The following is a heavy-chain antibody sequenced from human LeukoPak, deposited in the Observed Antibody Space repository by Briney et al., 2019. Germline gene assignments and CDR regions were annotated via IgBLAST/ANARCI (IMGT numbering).Heavy chain of an antibody. CDR3: ARRNMIVVVIDADAFDI. D-gene: IGHD3-22*01. CDR1: GGSFSGYY. V-gene: IGHV4-34*01. Sequence: PSETLSLTCAVYGGSFSGYYWSWIRQPPGKGLEWIGEINHSGSTNYNPSLKSRVTISVDTSKNQFSLKLSSVTAADTAVYYCARRNMIVVVIDADAFDIWGQGTMVTVSS. CDR2: INHSGST. J-gene: IGHJ3*02.